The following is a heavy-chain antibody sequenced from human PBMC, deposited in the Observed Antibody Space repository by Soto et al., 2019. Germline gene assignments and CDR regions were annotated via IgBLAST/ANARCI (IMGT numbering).Heavy chain of an antibody. J-gene: IGHJ4*02. Sequence: SETLSLTCTVSGGSISSSTYYWGWIRQPPXKGLEWIGNIYSSGSTYYNPSLKSRVTISIDTSKNQFSLKLRSVTAADTAVYYCARRIGYCSGGSCTPYYFDYWGQGTLVTVSS. CDR2: IYSSGST. CDR1: GGSISSSTYY. CDR3: ARRIGYCSGGSCTPYYFDY. D-gene: IGHD2-15*01. V-gene: IGHV4-39*01.